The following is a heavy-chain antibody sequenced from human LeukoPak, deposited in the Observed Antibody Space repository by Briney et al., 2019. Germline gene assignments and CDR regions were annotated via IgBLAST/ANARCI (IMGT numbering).Heavy chain of an antibody. CDR3: ASGGYYGSGAFHI. CDR2: ISHSGST. V-gene: IGHV4-59*01. Sequence: SETLSLTCTVSGGSINSYYWSWIRQPPGKGLEWIRYISHSGSTNYSPSLKSRVTISEDTSKNQFYLKLSSVTAADTAVYYCASGGYYGSGAFHIWGQGTMVTVSS. D-gene: IGHD3-10*01. J-gene: IGHJ3*02. CDR1: GGSINSYY.